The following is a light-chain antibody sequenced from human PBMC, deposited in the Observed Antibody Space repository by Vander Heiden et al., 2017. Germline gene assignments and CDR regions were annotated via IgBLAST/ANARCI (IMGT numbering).Light chain of an antibody. J-gene: IGLJ2*01. CDR3: NSRDSSGNHLV. CDR2: GNN. V-gene: IGLV3-19*01. Sequence: SSELTQDPSVSVALGQTVRITCQGDTLRTYYATRYQQKPGQAPILVIYGNNNRPSRIPDRFSGSRSGNTASLTITGAQAEDEADYYCNSRDSSGNHLVFGGGTKLTVL. CDR1: TLRTYY.